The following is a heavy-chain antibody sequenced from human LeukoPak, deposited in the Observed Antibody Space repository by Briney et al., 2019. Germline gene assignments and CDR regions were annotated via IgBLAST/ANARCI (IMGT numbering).Heavy chain of an antibody. Sequence: GGSLRLSCAASGFTFSNYGMSWVRQAPGKGLEWVSAISGSGTRTFYADSVKGRFTNSRDNSKNTLYLQMSSLRAEDTAIYYCAKGISGYRSGTGGLIDYWGQGTLVTVSS. CDR3: AKGISGYRSGTGGLIDY. CDR1: GFTFSNYG. J-gene: IGHJ4*02. CDR2: ISGSGTRT. V-gene: IGHV3-23*01. D-gene: IGHD3-22*01.